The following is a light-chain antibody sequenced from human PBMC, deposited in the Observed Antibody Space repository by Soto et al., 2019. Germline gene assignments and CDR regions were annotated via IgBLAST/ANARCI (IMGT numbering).Light chain of an antibody. CDR1: QSCRNS. CDR2: GAS. Sequence: MTQSPSTLSASVGDRVTITCRASQSCRNSLAWYQQKPGQAPRLLIHGASTRATGVPARFSGSGSGTEFTLSISSLQSEDFAVYYCQQYNDWPQYTFGQGTRLEIK. CDR3: QQYNDWPQYT. V-gene: IGKV3-15*01. J-gene: IGKJ2*01.